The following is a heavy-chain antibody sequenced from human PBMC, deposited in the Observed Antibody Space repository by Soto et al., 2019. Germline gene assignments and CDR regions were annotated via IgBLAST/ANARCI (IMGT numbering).Heavy chain of an antibody. J-gene: IGHJ4*02. V-gene: IGHV3-48*01. D-gene: IGHD5-18*01. Sequence: GSLRLSCAASGFTFSSYSMNWVRQAPGKGLEWVSYISSSSSTIYYADSVKGRFTISRDNAKNSLYLQMNSLRVEVTAVYYCARDYSSYGPFDYWGQGTLVTVSS. CDR2: ISSSSSTI. CDR3: ARDYSSYGPFDY. CDR1: GFTFSSYS.